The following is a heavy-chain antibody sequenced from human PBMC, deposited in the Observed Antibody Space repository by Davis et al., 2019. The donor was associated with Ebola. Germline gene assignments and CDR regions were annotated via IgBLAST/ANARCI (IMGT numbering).Heavy chain of an antibody. CDR3: TRRGRFDP. CDR1: GYTFTNYY. J-gene: IGHJ5*02. V-gene: IGHV1-18*04. CDR2: ISAYKGKT. Sequence: SVKVSCKASGYTFTNYYMHWVRQAPGQGLEWMGWISAYKGKTNYAQKVQGRVTMTTDTSTSTAYMELRSLRSDDTAMYYCTRRGRFDPWGQGTLVTVSS.